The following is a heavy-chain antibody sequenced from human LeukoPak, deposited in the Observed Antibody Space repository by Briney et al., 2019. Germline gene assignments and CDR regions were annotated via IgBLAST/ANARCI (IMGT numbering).Heavy chain of an antibody. Sequence: PGGSLRLSCAASGFTFSTYWMHWVRQAPGKGLVWVSRMNGDGSSTTYADSVKGRFTISRDNAKNTLYLQMNSLRAEDTAVYYCARESPFDIWGQGTMVTVSS. J-gene: IGHJ3*02. CDR2: MNGDGSST. CDR1: GFTFSTYW. V-gene: IGHV3-74*01. CDR3: ARESPFDI.